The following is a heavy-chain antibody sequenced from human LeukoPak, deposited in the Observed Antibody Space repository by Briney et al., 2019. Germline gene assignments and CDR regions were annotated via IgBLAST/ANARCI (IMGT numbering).Heavy chain of an antibody. CDR3: TRAGAIFGAKDDY. CDR1: GFTFGDYA. D-gene: IGHD3-3*01. V-gene: IGHV3-49*04. Sequence: TGGSLRLSRTASGFTFGDYAMSWVRQAPGKGLEWVGFIRSKAYGGTTEYAASVKGRFTISRDDSKSIAYLQMNSLKTEDTAVYYCTRAGAIFGAKDDYWGQGTLVTVSS. J-gene: IGHJ4*02. CDR2: IRSKAYGGTT.